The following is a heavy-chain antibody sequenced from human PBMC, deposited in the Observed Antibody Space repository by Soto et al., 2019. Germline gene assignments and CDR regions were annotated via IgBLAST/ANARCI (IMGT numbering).Heavy chain of an antibody. Sequence: EVQLVESGGGLVQPGGSLRLYCAASGFTFSNNWMSWVRQAPGKGLEWVDNINQDGDGKFCVDSVKGRFTISRDNAKNSLYLHMNGWGAEDTAVYYCPRWGFTIVWYYVDYWGQGSLVTVSS. D-gene: IGHD3-10*01. CDR3: PRWGFTIVWYYVDY. V-gene: IGHV3-7*01. CDR1: GFTFSNNW. CDR2: INQDGDGK. J-gene: IGHJ4*02.